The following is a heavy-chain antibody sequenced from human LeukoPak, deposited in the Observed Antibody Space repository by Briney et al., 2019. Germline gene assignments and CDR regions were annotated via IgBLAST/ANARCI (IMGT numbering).Heavy chain of an antibody. J-gene: IGHJ2*01. D-gene: IGHD3-10*01. CDR1: GYTFTSYA. V-gene: IGHV1-3*01. CDR2: INAGNGNT. Sequence: ASVKVSCKASGYTFTSYAMHWVRQAPGQRLEWMGWINAGNGNTKYSQKFQGRVTITRDTSASTAYMELSSLRSEDTAVYYCARDGQRSYTGYFDPWGRGTLVTVSS. CDR3: ARDGQRSYTGYFDP.